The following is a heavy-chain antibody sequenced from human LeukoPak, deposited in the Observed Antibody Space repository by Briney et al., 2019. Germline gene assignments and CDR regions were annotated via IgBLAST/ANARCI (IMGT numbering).Heavy chain of an antibody. V-gene: IGHV3-23*01. D-gene: IGHD3-22*01. CDR3: AIMHGYYDGTGYWVQ. CDR2: ITTNGGRT. CDR1: GFTFASYG. Sequence: GGSLRLSCTASGFTFASYGMSWVRQAPGKGLEWVSFITTNGGRTSYADSVEGRFTISRDNPRNTLYMQMNSLRDEDTAVYYCAIMHGYYDGTGYWVQWGQGTLVTVSS. J-gene: IGHJ1*01.